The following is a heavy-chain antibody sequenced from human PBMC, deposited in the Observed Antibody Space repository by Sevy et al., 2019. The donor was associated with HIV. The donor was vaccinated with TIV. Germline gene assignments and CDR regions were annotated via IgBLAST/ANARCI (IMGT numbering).Heavy chain of an antibody. CDR1: GGSFSGYY. V-gene: IGHV4-34*01. D-gene: IGHD3-22*01. CDR3: ARAQYYSDSSGYYFDY. J-gene: IGHJ4*02. CDR2: INHSGST. Sequence: SETLSLTCAVYGGSFSGYYWSWIRHPPGKGLEWIGEINHSGSTNYNPSLKSRVTISVDTSKNQFSLKLSSVTAADTAVYYCARAQYYSDSSGYYFDYWGQGTLVTVSS.